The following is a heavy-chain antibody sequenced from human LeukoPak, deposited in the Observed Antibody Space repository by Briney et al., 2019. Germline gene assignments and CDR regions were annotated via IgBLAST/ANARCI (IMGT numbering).Heavy chain of an antibody. CDR3: ARPYDSSGYYYFDY. D-gene: IGHD3-22*01. J-gene: IGHJ4*02. V-gene: IGHV3-33*01. Sequence: RGGSLRLSCAASGFSFSSYGMHWVRQAPGKGLEWVAVIWYDGSNKYYADSVKGRFTISRDNSKNTLYLQMNSLRAEDTAVYYCARPYDSSGYYYFDYWGQGTLVTVSS. CDR2: IWYDGSNK. CDR1: GFSFSSYG.